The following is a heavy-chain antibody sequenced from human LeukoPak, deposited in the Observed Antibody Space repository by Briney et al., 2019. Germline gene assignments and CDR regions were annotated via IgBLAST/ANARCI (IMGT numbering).Heavy chain of an antibody. CDR1: GGSFSGYY. CDR2: INHSGGT. CDR3: ARGWYPDY. J-gene: IGHJ4*02. V-gene: IGHV4-34*01. D-gene: IGHD2-15*01. Sequence: SETLSLPCAVYGGSFSGYYWSWIRQPPGKGLEWIGEINHSGGTNYNPSLKSRVTISVDTSKNQFSLKLSSVTAADTAVYYCARGWYPDYWGQGTLVTVSS.